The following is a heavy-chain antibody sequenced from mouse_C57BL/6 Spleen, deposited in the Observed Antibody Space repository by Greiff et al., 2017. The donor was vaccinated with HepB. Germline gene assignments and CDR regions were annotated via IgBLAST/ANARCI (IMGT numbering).Heavy chain of an antibody. CDR3: AIGCFDV. Sequence: ESGPGLVKPSQSLSLTCSVTGYSITSGYYWNWIRQFPGNKLEWMGYISYDGSNNYNPSLKNRISITRDTSKNQFFLKLNSVTTEDTATYYCAIGCFDVWGTGTTVTVSS. J-gene: IGHJ1*03. V-gene: IGHV3-6*01. CDR2: ISYDGSN. CDR1: GYSITSGYY.